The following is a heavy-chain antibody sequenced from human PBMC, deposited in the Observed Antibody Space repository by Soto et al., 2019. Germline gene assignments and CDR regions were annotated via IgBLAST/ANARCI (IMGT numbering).Heavy chain of an antibody. V-gene: IGHV3-48*02. CDR2: ISSSTI. J-gene: IGHJ5*02. CDR1: GFTFSSYS. D-gene: IGHD3-10*01. Sequence: EVQLVESGGGLVQPGGSLRLSCAASGFTFSSYSMNWVRQAPGKGLEWVSYISSSTIYYADSVKGRFTISRDNAKNSLYLKMNSLRDEDTAVYYCAREGGSYNWFDPWGQGTLVTVSS. CDR3: AREGGSYNWFDP.